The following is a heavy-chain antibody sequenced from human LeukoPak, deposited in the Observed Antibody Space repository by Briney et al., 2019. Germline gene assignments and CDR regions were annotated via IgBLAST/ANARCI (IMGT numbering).Heavy chain of an antibody. CDR2: INPNSGGA. J-gene: IGHJ4*02. Sequence: ASVKVSCKASGYTFTDYYMHWVRQAPGQGLEWMGWINPNSGGANFAQKFQGRVTMTRDTSISTAYMELSRLRSDDTAVYYCARDQGATTFGFDYWGQGTLVTASS. V-gene: IGHV1-2*02. CDR3: ARDQGATTFGFDY. D-gene: IGHD1-26*01. CDR1: GYTFTDYY.